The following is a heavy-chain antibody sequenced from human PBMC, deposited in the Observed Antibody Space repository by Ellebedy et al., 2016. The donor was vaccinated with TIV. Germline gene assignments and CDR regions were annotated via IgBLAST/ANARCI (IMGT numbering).Heavy chain of an antibody. V-gene: IGHV3-21*04. CDR2: ISSSSSYI. CDR1: GFTFSTYS. CDR3: AKLGHHYDSSGYYEMGAFDI. D-gene: IGHD3-22*01. Sequence: PGGSLRLSCAASGFTFSTYSMNWVRQAPGRGLEWVSSISSSSSYIYYADSVKGHFTISRDNSKNTLYLQMNSLRAEDSAVYYCAKLGHHYDSSGYYEMGAFDIWGQGTMVTVSS. J-gene: IGHJ3*02.